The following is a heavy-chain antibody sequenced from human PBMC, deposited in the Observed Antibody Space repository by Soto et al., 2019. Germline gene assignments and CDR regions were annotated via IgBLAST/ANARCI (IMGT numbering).Heavy chain of an antibody. V-gene: IGHV5-51*01. CDR2: IYPSDSDT. CDR3: ARRSCDYAIDDYYGMDV. J-gene: IGHJ6*02. D-gene: IGHD4-17*01. CDR1: GFSFSSYW. Sequence: PGESLKISWKGSGFSFSSYWIGWVRQMPGKGLEGMGIIYPSDSDTRSSPSFQGQVTISADTSINTAYLQWSSLKAAATAMYYCARRSCDYAIDDYYGMDVWGQGTTVTVSS.